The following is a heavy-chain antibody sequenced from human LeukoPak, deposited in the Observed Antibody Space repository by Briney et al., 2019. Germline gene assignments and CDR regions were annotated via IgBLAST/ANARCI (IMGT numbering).Heavy chain of an antibody. V-gene: IGHV7-4-1*02. CDR3: ARAAYCSDSTCYSRD. CDR2: INTNTGNP. J-gene: IGHJ4*02. D-gene: IGHD2-15*01. Sequence: ASVKVSCKASGYTFTNYAMKWVRQAPGQGLEWMGWINTNTGNPSYAQGFTGRFVFSLDTSVSTAYLEISSLKAEDTAVYYCARAAYCSDSTCYSRDWGQGTLVTVSS. CDR1: GYTFTNYA.